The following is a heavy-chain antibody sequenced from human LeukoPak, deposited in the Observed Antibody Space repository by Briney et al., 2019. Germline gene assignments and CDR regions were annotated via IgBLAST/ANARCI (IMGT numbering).Heavy chain of an antibody. D-gene: IGHD2-15*01. CDR3: ARDYRAALGY. J-gene: IGHJ4*02. Sequence: GGSLRLSCAASGFTFSSYSMNWVRQAPGKGLEWVSSFSSSSSYIYYADSVKGRFTISRDNTKNSLYLHMNSLTAEDTGVYYCARDYRAALGYWGQGTLVTVS. V-gene: IGHV3-21*03. CDR2: FSSSSSYI. CDR1: GFTFSSYS.